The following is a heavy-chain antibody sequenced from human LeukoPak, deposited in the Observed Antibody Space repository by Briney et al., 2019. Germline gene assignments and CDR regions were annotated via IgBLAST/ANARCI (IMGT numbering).Heavy chain of an antibody. CDR3: ARSDHGGDPTYDAFDL. Sequence: GGSLRLSCAASGFTFSDYYMSWIRQAPGKGLEWVSYISSSGSTIYYADSVKGRFTISRDNAKNSLYLQMNSLRAEDTAVYYCARSDHGGDPTYDAFDLWGQGTMVTVSS. D-gene: IGHD4-23*01. CDR2: ISSSGSTI. V-gene: IGHV3-11*01. CDR1: GFTFSDYY. J-gene: IGHJ3*01.